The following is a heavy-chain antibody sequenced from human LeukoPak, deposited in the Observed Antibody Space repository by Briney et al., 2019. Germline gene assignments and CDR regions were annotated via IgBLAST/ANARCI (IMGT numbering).Heavy chain of an antibody. Sequence: PGGSLRLSCAASGFTFDDYAMHWVRQTPGKGLEWVSGLSWNSSNMVYADSVKGRFTISRDNAKNSLYLQMNSLREEDTAFYYCAKGSYSSTWYPFDYWGQGTLVTVSS. D-gene: IGHD6-13*01. V-gene: IGHV3-9*01. J-gene: IGHJ4*02. CDR3: AKGSYSSTWYPFDY. CDR2: LSWNSSNM. CDR1: GFTFDDYA.